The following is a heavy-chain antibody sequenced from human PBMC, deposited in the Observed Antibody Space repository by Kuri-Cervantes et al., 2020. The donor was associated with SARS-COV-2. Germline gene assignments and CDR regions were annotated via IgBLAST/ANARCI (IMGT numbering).Heavy chain of an antibody. Sequence: GESLKISCAASGFTFSSHAMSWVRQAPGKGLEWASAISGSGGSTYYADSVKGRFTISRDNSKNTLYLQMNSLRAEDTAVYYCAKDLRVVVTAEGLDYWGQGTLVTVSS. CDR1: GFTFSSHA. V-gene: IGHV3-23*01. CDR3: AKDLRVVVTAEGLDY. CDR2: ISGSGGST. D-gene: IGHD2-21*02. J-gene: IGHJ4*02.